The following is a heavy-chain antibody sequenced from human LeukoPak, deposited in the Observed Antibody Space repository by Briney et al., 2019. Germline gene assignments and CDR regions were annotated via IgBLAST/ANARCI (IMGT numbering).Heavy chain of an antibody. Sequence: PGGSLRLSCAASGFTFSSYAMHWVRQAPGKGLEWVAVISYDGSNKYYADSVKGRFTISRDNSKNTLYLQMNSLRAENTAVYYCARDTGIAAAGLFDYWGQGTLVTVPS. CDR3: ARDTGIAAAGLFDY. D-gene: IGHD6-13*01. J-gene: IGHJ4*02. CDR2: ISYDGSNK. V-gene: IGHV3-30*04. CDR1: GFTFSSYA.